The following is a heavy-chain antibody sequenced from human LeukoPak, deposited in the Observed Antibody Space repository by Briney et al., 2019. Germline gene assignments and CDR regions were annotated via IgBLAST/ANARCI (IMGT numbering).Heavy chain of an antibody. CDR1: GFTFSSYS. D-gene: IGHD4-17*01. V-gene: IGHV3-21*01. J-gene: IGHJ4*02. CDR3: AREGAGGDYND. CDR2: ISSSSSYI. Sequence: GGSLRPSCAASGFTFSSYSMNWVRQAPGKGLEWVSSISSSSSYIYYADSVKGRFTISRDNAKNSLYLQMNSLRAEDTAVYYCAREGAGGDYNDWGQGTLVTVSS.